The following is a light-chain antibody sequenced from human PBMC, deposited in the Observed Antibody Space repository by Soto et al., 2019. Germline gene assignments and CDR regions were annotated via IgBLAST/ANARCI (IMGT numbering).Light chain of an antibody. V-gene: IGLV2-11*01. CDR1: SSDVGGYDY. Sequence: QSALTQPRSVSGSPGQSVAISCTGTSSDVGGYDYVSWYQQHPGKAPKLMIYDVSKRPSGVPDRFSGSKSGNTASLTISGLQAEDEADYYCCSYAGNGYVFGTETKLTVL. CDR2: DVS. J-gene: IGLJ1*01. CDR3: CSYAGNGYV.